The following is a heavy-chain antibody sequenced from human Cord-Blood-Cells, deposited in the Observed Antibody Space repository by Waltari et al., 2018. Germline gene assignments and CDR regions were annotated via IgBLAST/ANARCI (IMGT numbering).Heavy chain of an antibody. Sequence: EVQLVESGGGLIQPGGSLRLSCAASGFTVSSNSMSWVRQAPGKGLEWVSVIYSGGRTYYADSVKGRFTISRDNSKNTLYLQMNSLRAEDTAVYYCARLDSSSWSHFDYWGQGTLVTVSS. CDR2: IYSGGRT. D-gene: IGHD6-13*01. J-gene: IGHJ4*02. CDR3: ARLDSSSWSHFDY. V-gene: IGHV3-53*01. CDR1: GFTVSSNS.